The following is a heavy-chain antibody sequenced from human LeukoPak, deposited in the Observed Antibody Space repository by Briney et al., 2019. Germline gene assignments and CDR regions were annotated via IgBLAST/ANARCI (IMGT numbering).Heavy chain of an antibody. CDR2: ISYDGSNK. CDR1: GFTFSSYG. J-gene: IGHJ4*02. D-gene: IGHD6-19*01. CDR3: AKDRRQWLESADY. V-gene: IGHV3-30*18. Sequence: GGSLRLSCPASGFTFSSYGMHWVRQAPGKGLEWVAVISYDGSNKYYADSVKGRFTISRDNSKNTLYLQMNSLRTEDTAVYYCAKDRRQWLESADYWGQGTLVTVSS.